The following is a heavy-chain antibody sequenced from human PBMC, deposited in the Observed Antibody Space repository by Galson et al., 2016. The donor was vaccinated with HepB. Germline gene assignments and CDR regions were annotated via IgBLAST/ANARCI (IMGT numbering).Heavy chain of an antibody. CDR2: ISYDETNK. D-gene: IGHD3-3*02. CDR1: GFSFRDFG. Sequence: SLRLSCAASGFSFRDFGMHWVRQAPGKGLEWLAFISYDETNKYYADSVKGRFTGSRDNSKNTLYLQMDSLRAEDTAVYYCAKSIFRRSLYVEDWGQGTLVSVSS. CDR3: AKSIFRRSLYVED. J-gene: IGHJ4*02. V-gene: IGHV3-30*18.